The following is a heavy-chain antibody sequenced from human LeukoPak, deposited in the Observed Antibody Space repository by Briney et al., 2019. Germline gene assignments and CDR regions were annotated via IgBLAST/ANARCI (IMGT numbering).Heavy chain of an antibody. CDR1: GGSFSGYY. J-gene: IGHJ6*02. V-gene: IGHV4-31*11. Sequence: SETLSLTCAVYGGSFSGYYWSWIRQHPGKGLEWIGYIYYSGSTYYNPSLKSRVTISVDTSKNQFSLKLSSVTAADTAVYYCARESSVVVPAATPYGMDVWGQGTTVTVSS. CDR2: IYYSGST. D-gene: IGHD2-2*01. CDR3: ARESSVVVPAATPYGMDV.